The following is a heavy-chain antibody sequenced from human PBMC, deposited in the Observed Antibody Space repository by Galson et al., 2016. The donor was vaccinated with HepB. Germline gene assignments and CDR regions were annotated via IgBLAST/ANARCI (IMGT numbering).Heavy chain of an antibody. CDR2: IKQDGSEK. CDR1: GFTFNDHW. Sequence: SLRLSCAGSGFTFNDHWMSWVRQAPGKGLELLANIKQDGSEKYYVDSGKGRLTISRNKAKNSLFLQMNSLTVEDTAVYYCARGVRWLRLFPFDSWGHGIQVTVSS. CDR3: ARGVRWLRLFPFDS. J-gene: IGHJ4*01. V-gene: IGHV3-7*04. D-gene: IGHD5-12*01.